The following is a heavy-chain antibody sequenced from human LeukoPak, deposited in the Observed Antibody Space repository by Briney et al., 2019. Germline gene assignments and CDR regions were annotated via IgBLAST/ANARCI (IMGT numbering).Heavy chain of an antibody. J-gene: IGHJ6*03. CDR2: IYYSGST. D-gene: IGHD3-10*01. V-gene: IGHV4-39*07. CDR3: ARDRWFGGNYYYYYMDV. Sequence: SETLSLTCTVSGGSISSSSYYWGWIRQPPGKGLEWIGSIYYSGSTYYNPSLKSRVSISVHTSKNQFSLKLRSVTAADTAVYYCARDRWFGGNYYYYYMDVWGKGTTVTISS. CDR1: GGSISSSSYY.